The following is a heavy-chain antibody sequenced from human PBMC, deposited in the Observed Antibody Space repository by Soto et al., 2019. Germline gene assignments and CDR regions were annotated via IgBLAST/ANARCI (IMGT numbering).Heavy chain of an antibody. V-gene: IGHV4-31*03. CDR2: IYYTGST. CDR1: GGSISSGGYY. J-gene: IGHJ6*02. D-gene: IGHD4-17*01. Sequence: QVQLQESGPGLVKPSQTLSLTCTVSGGSISSGGYYWSWIRQHPGKGLEGIGYIYYTGSTYYNPSLKSRVTISVDTSKNQFSLKLTSVTAADTAVYYCARDEEVNYADYGGSDHYYGMDVWGQGTTVTVSS. CDR3: ARDEEVNYADYGGSDHYYGMDV.